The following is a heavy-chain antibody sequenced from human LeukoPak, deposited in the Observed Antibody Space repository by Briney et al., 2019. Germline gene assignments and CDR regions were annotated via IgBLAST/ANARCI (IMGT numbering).Heavy chain of an antibody. J-gene: IGHJ4*02. CDR1: GFTFSFYV. Sequence: PGGSLRPSCAASGFTFSFYVMSWVRQAPGKGLEWVSAISGSGGGTFYADSVRGRFTVSRDNSKNTLYLQMNSLRAEDTAVYYCAKGSSDSRPYYFDYWGQGTLVTVSS. CDR3: AKGSSDSRPYYFDY. CDR2: ISGSGGGT. V-gene: IGHV3-23*01. D-gene: IGHD3-22*01.